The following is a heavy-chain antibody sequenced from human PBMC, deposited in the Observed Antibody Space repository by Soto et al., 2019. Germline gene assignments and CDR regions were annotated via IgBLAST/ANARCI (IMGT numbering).Heavy chain of an antibody. D-gene: IGHD5-18*01. Sequence: QVQLVQSGAEVRKPGSSVQVSCKASGGTFYTYTFSWVRQAPGQGLEWMGSITPIYPTTNYAEKFQGRLTVTADGSTSTAYMELSSLTSDDMAVYYCARIPRYSFPTSDDLDSWGQGTLVTVSS. CDR3: ARIPRYSFPTSDDLDS. CDR1: GGTFYTYT. J-gene: IGHJ4*02. CDR2: ITPIYPTT. V-gene: IGHV1-69*15.